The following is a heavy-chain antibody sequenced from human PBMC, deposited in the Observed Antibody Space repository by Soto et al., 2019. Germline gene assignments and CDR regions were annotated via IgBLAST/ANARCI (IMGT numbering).Heavy chain of an antibody. Sequence: GESLKISCKGSGYSFTSYWISWVRQMPGKGLEWMGRIDASDSYTNYSPSFQGHVTISADKSISTAYLQWSSLKASDTAMYYCARPGHSSSWYYYGMDVWGQGTTVTVSS. D-gene: IGHD6-13*01. CDR1: GYSFTSYW. V-gene: IGHV5-10-1*01. CDR3: ARPGHSSSWYYYGMDV. CDR2: IDASDSYT. J-gene: IGHJ6*02.